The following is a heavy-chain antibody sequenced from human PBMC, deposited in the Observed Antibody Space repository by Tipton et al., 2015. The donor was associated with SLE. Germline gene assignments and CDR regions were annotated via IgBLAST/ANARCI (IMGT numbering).Heavy chain of an antibody. CDR2: ISYDGSNK. Sequence: SLRLSCAASGFTFTTQVMHWVRQAPGKGLEWVAVISYDGSNKYYADSVKGRFTISRDNSKNTLYLQMNSLRAEDTAVYYCARSLLINYYGSGTDYYYMDVWGKGTTVTVSS. CDR3: ARSLLINYYGSGTDYYYMDV. J-gene: IGHJ6*03. CDR1: GFTFTTQV. D-gene: IGHD3-10*01. V-gene: IGHV3-30*19.